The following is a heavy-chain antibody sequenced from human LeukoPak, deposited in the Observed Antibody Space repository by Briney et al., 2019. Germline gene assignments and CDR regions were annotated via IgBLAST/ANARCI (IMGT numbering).Heavy chain of an antibody. Sequence: PGGSLRLSCAASGFTFSSYDMHWVRQATGKALECVSAIGNAGDTYYPGSVKGRFTISRENAKNSLYLQMNSLRAGDTAVYYCARAADYGSGSPFDYWGQGTLVTVSS. D-gene: IGHD3-10*01. CDR1: GFTFSSYD. CDR3: ARAADYGSGSPFDY. CDR2: IGNAGDT. J-gene: IGHJ4*02. V-gene: IGHV3-13*01.